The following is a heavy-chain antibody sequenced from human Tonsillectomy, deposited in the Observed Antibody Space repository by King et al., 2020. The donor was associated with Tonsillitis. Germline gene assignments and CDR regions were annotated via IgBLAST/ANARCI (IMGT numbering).Heavy chain of an antibody. J-gene: IGHJ6*02. CDR3: ARVVSKPGFVDV. CDR1: GYTFTDYY. D-gene: IGHD3-3*01. V-gene: IGHV1-2*02. CDR2: INSKSGGT. Sequence: QLVQSGAEVKKPGASVRVSCKASGYTFTDYYVHWVRQAPGQGLEWMGFINSKSGGTNYAQKFQGRVTMTRDTSISIVYMELSSLRSDDTAEYYCARVVSKPGFVDVWGQGTTVTVSS.